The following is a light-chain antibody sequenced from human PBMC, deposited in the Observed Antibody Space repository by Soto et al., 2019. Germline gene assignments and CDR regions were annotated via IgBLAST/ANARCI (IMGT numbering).Light chain of an antibody. CDR1: SSNIGSNA. Sequence: QSVLTQPPSVSGTPGQRVTISCSGSSSNIGSNAVNWYQQLPGTAPKLVIHSNDRRPSGVPDRFSASKSGTSASLAISGLQSEDEADYYCAAWDDSLNGYVFGTGTKVTVL. CDR3: AAWDDSLNGYV. V-gene: IGLV1-44*01. CDR2: SND. J-gene: IGLJ1*01.